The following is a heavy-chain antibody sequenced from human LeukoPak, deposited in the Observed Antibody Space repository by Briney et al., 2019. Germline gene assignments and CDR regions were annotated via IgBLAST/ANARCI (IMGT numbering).Heavy chain of an antibody. Sequence: SETLSLTCAVYGGSFSGYYWSWIRQPPGKGLEWIGEINHSGSTNYNPSLKSRVTISVDTSKNQFSLKLSSVTAADTAVYYCARALRRFLEWYWFDPWGQGTLVTVS. CDR2: INHSGST. V-gene: IGHV4-34*01. CDR1: GGSFSGYY. CDR3: ARALRRFLEWYWFDP. J-gene: IGHJ5*02. D-gene: IGHD3-3*01.